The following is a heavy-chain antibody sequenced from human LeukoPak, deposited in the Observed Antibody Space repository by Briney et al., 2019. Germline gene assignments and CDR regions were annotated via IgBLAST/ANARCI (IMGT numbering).Heavy chain of an antibody. CDR3: ARGGMIVVVANDAFDI. Sequence: SETLSLTCTVSGGSISSSSYYWGWIRQPPGKGLEWIGSIYYSGSTYYNPSLKSRVTISVDTSKNQFSLKLSSVTAADTAVYYCARGGMIVVVANDAFDIWGQGTMVTFSS. D-gene: IGHD3-22*01. CDR2: IYYSGST. J-gene: IGHJ3*02. CDR1: GGSISSSSYY. V-gene: IGHV4-39*01.